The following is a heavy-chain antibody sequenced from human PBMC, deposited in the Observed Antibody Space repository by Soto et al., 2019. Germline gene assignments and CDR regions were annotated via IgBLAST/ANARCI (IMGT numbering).Heavy chain of an antibody. Sequence: QVQLVQSGAEVKKPGSSVKVSCKASGGPFSSFALNWVRQAPGQGLEWMGGIIPILGSPNYPQTFQVRVTITADESTSTVYLDLSSLKSEDTAVYYCARQVQMLWAYFDYWGQGTLVTVSS. CDR1: GGPFSSFA. CDR2: IIPILGSP. D-gene: IGHD3-16*01. CDR3: ARQVQMLWAYFDY. V-gene: IGHV1-69*01. J-gene: IGHJ4*02.